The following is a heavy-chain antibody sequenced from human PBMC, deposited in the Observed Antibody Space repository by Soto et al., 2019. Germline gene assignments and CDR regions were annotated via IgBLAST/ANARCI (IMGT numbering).Heavy chain of an antibody. Sequence: SETLSLTCTVSGDSISSNYWSWIRQLPGKGLEWIGYIYYSGSTYYNPSLKSRVTISVDTSKNQFSLKLSSVTAADTAVYYCARVPDRWGQGTLVTVSS. D-gene: IGHD2-2*01. J-gene: IGHJ5*02. V-gene: IGHV4-59*08. CDR2: IYYSGST. CDR1: GDSISSNY. CDR3: ARVPDR.